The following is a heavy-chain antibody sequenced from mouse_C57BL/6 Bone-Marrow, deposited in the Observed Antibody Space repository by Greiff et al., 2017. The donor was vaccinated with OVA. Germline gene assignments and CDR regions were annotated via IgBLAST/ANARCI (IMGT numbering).Heavy chain of an antibody. Sequence: VQLVESGPGLVAPSQSLSITCTVSGFSLTSYAMSWVRQPPGKGLEWLGVIWTGGGTNYNSALKSRLSISKDNSKSQVFLKMNSLQTDDTARYYCARSYYYGSEGAMDYWGQGTSVTVSS. D-gene: IGHD1-1*01. CDR3: ARSYYYGSEGAMDY. V-gene: IGHV2-9-1*01. CDR2: IWTGGGT. CDR1: GFSLTSYA. J-gene: IGHJ4*01.